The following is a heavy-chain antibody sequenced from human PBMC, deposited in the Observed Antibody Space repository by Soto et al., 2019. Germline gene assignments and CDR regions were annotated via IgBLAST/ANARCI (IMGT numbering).Heavy chain of an antibody. D-gene: IGHD3-10*02. CDR1: GFTFSSYA. CDR3: AKDRDPHYVWYGMDV. J-gene: IGHJ6*02. CDR2: ISGSGGST. Sequence: GGSLRLSCAASGFTFSSYAMSWVRQAPGKGLEWVSAISGSGGSTYYADSVKGRFTISRDNSKNTLYLQMNSLRAEDTAVYYCAKDRDPHYVWYGMDVWGQGTTVTVAS. V-gene: IGHV3-23*01.